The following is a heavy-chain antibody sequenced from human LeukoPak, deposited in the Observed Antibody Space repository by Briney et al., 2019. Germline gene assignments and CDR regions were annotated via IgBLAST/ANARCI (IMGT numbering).Heavy chain of an antibody. CDR3: ALSRSSGYYGAFGI. D-gene: IGHD3-22*01. J-gene: IGHJ3*02. CDR2: INPNSGGT. Sequence: ASVKVSCKASGYTFTSYYMHWVRQAPGQGLEWMGWINPNSGGTNYAQKFQGRVTMTRDTSISTAYMELSRLRSDDTAVYYCALSRSSGYYGAFGIWGQGTMVTVSS. CDR1: GYTFTSYY. V-gene: IGHV1-2*02.